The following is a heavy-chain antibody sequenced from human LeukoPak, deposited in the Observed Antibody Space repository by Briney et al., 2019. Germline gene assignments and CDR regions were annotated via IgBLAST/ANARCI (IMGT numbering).Heavy chain of an antibody. CDR3: ARSNYPYYYYYMDV. V-gene: IGHV4-59*01. CDR1: GGSITSYY. J-gene: IGHJ6*03. CDR2: ITYSGST. D-gene: IGHD5-24*01. Sequence: SETLSLTCAVSGGSITSYYWSWIRQPPGKGLEWIGCITYSGSTKYTPSLKSRVTISVDTSKNQFSLKLSSVTAADTAVYYCARSNYPYYYYYMDVWGKGTTVTVSS.